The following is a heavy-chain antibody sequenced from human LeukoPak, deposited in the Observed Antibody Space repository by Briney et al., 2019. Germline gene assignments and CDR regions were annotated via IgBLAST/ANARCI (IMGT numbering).Heavy chain of an antibody. V-gene: IGHV3-23*01. D-gene: IGHD3-3*01. J-gene: IGHJ4*02. Sequence: PGGSLRLSCAASGSSGTTNYMSWVRQAPGKGLEWVSAISGSGGSTYYADSVKGRFTISRDNSKNTLYLQMNSLRAEDTAVYYCAKESFRLRFLEWLFDYDYWGQGTLVTVSS. CDR3: AKESFRLRFLEWLFDYDY. CDR1: GSSGTTNY. CDR2: ISGSGGST.